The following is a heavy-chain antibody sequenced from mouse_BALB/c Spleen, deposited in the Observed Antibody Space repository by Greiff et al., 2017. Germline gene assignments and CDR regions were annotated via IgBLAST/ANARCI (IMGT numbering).Heavy chain of an antibody. J-gene: IGHJ4*01. CDR2: INPSSGYT. Sequence: QVQLQQSGAELVRPGSSVKISCKASGYAFSSYWMNWVKQRPGQGLEWIGYINPSSGYTEYNQKFKDKTTLTADKSSSTAYMQLSSLTSEDSAVYYCARTIYYDYDGAMDYWGQGTSVTVSS. CDR1: GYAFSSYW. D-gene: IGHD2-4*01. V-gene: IGHV1-4*02. CDR3: ARTIYYDYDGAMDY.